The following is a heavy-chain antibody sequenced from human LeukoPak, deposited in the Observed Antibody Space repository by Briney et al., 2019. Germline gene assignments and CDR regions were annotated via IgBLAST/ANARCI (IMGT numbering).Heavy chain of an antibody. D-gene: IGHD6-13*01. Sequence: GGSLRLSCAASGFTFSSYAMSWVRQAPGKGLEWVANIKQDGSEKYYVDSVKGRFTISRDNAKNSPYLQMNSLRAEDTAVYYCARVGSSWYYWGQGTLVTVSS. CDR2: IKQDGSEK. CDR3: ARVGSSWYY. J-gene: IGHJ4*02. CDR1: GFTFSSYA. V-gene: IGHV3-7*01.